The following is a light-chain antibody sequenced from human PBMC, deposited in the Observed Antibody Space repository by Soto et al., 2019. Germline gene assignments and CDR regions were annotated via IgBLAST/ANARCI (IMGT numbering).Light chain of an antibody. CDR3: QQYDSSPLT. J-gene: IGKJ4*01. CDR2: GAS. CDR1: QSVSSSY. V-gene: IGKV3-20*01. Sequence: EIVLTQSPGTLSLSPGERATLSCRASQSVSSSYLAWYQQKPGQAPRLLIYGASSRDTGIPDRFSGSGSGTDFTLTISRLEPEDFAVYYCQQYDSSPLTFGGGTKVEI.